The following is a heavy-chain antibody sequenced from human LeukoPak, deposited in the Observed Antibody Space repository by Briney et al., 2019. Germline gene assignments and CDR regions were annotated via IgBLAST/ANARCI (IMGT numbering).Heavy chain of an antibody. CDR2: ISGSGTTI. Sequence: GGSLRLSCVASGFTFSSYEMSWVRQAPGKGLEWVSEISGSGTTIFYADSVKGRSTVSRDNAKNSLYLQMNSLRVEDTAVYYCASSPRGVYWGQGTLVTVSS. D-gene: IGHD3-10*01. CDR3: ASSPRGVY. V-gene: IGHV3-48*03. CDR1: GFTFSSYE. J-gene: IGHJ4*02.